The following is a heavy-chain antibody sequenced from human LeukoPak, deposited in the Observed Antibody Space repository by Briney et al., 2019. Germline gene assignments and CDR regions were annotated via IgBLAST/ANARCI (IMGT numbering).Heavy chain of an antibody. J-gene: IGHJ4*02. CDR3: ARGDEGDTTVLRGGYFDY. D-gene: IGHD4-17*01. CDR2: ITSSGATT. CDR1: GFTFGDYF. V-gene: IGHV3-11*04. Sequence: GGSLRLSCTGSGFTFGDYFMTWIRQAPGKGLEYISFITSSGATTYYADSVKGRFTISRDNAKNSLYLQVDSLRAEDTAVYYCARGDEGDTTVLRGGYFDYWGQGTLVTVSS.